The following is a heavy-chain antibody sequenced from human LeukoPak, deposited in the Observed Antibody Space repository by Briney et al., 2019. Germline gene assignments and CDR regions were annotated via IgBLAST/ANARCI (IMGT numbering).Heavy chain of an antibody. D-gene: IGHD1-26*01. CDR3: ATDPPRNIVGATPRAFDI. J-gene: IGHJ3*02. V-gene: IGHV3-23*01. Sequence: PGGSLRLSCAASGFTFSTYGMTWVRQAPGKGLEWVSAIGGSGVSIYYADSVKGRFTISRDNSRNTLYLQMNSLRAEDTAVYYCATDPPRNIVGATPRAFDIWGQGTMVTVSS. CDR1: GFTFSTYG. CDR2: IGGSGVSI.